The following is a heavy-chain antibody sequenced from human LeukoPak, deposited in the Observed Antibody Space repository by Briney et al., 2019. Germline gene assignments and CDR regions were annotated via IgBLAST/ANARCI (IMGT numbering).Heavy chain of an antibody. J-gene: IGHJ4*02. CDR3: ARAATYCSSTSCPIDY. CDR2: INPNSGGT. V-gene: IGHV1-2*02. D-gene: IGHD2-2*01. Sequence: GASVKVSCKASGGTFSSYAISWVRQAPGQGLEWMGWINPNSGGTNYAQKFQGRVTMTRDTSISTAYMELSRLRSDDTAVYYCARAATYCSSTSCPIDYWGQGTLVTVSS. CDR1: GGTFSSYA.